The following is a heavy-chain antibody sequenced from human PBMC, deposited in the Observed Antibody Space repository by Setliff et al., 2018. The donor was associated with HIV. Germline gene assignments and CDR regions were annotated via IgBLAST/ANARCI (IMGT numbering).Heavy chain of an antibody. CDR3: ARQAWHSGRNGYFVDY. CDR2: IYQTGSI. CDR1: GYSITNGYY. D-gene: IGHD2-15*01. V-gene: IGHV4-38-2*02. J-gene: IGHJ4*02. Sequence: LTCSVSGYSITNGYYWGWFRQSPGKGLEWIATIYQTGSIYYNPSLQNRVTLLLDMSKNQFSLKLSSVTAADTAVYYCARQAWHSGRNGYFVDYWGQGTLVTVSS.